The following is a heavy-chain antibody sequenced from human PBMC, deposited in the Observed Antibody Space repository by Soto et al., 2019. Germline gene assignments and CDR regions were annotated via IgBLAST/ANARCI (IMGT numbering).Heavy chain of an antibody. V-gene: IGHV1-18*01. Sequence: ASVKVSCKASGYTFTSHGISWVRQAPGQGLEWMGWISAYNGNTNYAQKLQGRATMTTDTSTSTAYMELRSLRSDDTAVYYCARRLYSGYDGYYFDYWGQGTLVTVSS. CDR1: GYTFTSHG. D-gene: IGHD5-12*01. J-gene: IGHJ4*02. CDR2: ISAYNGNT. CDR3: ARRLYSGYDGYYFDY.